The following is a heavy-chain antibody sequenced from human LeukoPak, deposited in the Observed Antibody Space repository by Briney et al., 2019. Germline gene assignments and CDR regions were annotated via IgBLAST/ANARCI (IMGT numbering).Heavy chain of an antibody. CDR3: TRLHIRNLRVEYYYDGSGYYPRN. CDR2: IRSKAYGGTT. J-gene: IGHJ4*02. Sequence: QPGGSLRLSCAASGFTFSSYAMSWFRQAPGKGLEWVGFIRSKAYGGTTEYAASVKGRFTISRDDSKSIAYLQMNSLKTEDTAVYYCTRLHIRNLRVEYYYDGSGYYPRNWGQGTLVTVSS. CDR1: GFTFSSYA. V-gene: IGHV3-49*03. D-gene: IGHD3-22*01.